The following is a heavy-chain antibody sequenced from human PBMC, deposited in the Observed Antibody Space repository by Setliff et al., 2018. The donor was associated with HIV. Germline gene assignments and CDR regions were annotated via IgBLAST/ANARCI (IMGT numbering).Heavy chain of an antibody. D-gene: IGHD6-6*01. V-gene: IGHV1-18*01. Sequence: ASVKVSCKASGYTLRRHGISWVRQAPGQGLEWMGWISAYNGNTNYAQKFRGRVTLTTDTSTSTAYMELRSLRSEDTAVYYCTREMFMYTSSEGFPFDFWGQGTLVTVSS. J-gene: IGHJ4*02. CDR1: GYTLRRHG. CDR3: TREMFMYTSSEGFPFDF. CDR2: ISAYNGNT.